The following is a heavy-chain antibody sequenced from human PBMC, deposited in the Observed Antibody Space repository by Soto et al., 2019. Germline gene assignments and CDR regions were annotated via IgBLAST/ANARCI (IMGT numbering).Heavy chain of an antibody. CDR3: ARGTEGDYYYGMDV. CDR2: IYYSGST. CDR1: GGSISSGGYY. Sequence: PSETLSLTCTVSGGSISSGGYYWSWIRQHPGKGLEWIGYIYYSGSTYYNPSLKSRVTISVDTSKNQFSLKLSSVTAADTAVYCCARGTEGDYYYGMDVWGQGTTVTVSS. J-gene: IGHJ6*02. D-gene: IGHD3-16*01. V-gene: IGHV4-31*03.